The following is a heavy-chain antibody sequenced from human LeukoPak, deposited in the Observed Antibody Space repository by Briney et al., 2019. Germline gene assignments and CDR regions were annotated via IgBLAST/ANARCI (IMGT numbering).Heavy chain of an antibody. CDR3: TTYQY. J-gene: IGHJ4*02. Sequence: GGSLRLSCAASGFTFSKAWMSWVRQAPGKGLEWVSRIKSKTDGGTTDYAAPVKGRFTISRDDSKNTLYLQMNSLKTEDTAVYYCTTYQYWGQGTLVTVSS. V-gene: IGHV3-15*01. CDR1: GFTFSKAW. CDR2: IKSKTDGGTT.